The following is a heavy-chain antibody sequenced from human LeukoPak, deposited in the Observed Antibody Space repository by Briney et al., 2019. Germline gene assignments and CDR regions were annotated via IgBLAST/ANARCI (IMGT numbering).Heavy chain of an antibody. Sequence: SETLSLTCAVYGGSFSDYYWNWIRQPPGKGLEWIGEINHSGSTNYNPSLKSRVTISVDTSKNQFSLKLSSVTAADTAVYYCARGRGITMVRGVITLDYWGQGTLVTVSS. CDR3: ARGRGITMVRGVITLDY. D-gene: IGHD3-10*01. CDR2: INHSGST. J-gene: IGHJ4*02. V-gene: IGHV4-34*01. CDR1: GGSFSDYY.